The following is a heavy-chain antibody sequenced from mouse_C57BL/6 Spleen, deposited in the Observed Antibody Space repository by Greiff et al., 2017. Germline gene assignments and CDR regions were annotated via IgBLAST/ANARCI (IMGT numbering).Heavy chain of an antibody. CDR1: GFTFSDYC. CDR3: GRGEGDVSPEPSLWFAY. J-gene: IGHJ3*01. CDR2: ISNGGGST. D-gene: IGHD3-3*01. V-gene: IGHV5-12*01. Sequence: EVKLVESGGGLVQPGGSLKLSCAASGFTFSDYCMHWVRQTPEKRLEWVAYISNGGGSTYYPDTVKGRFTISRDNAKNTLYLQMSRLKTEDTDLYYCGRGEGDVSPEPSLWFAYWGQRTLVTVSA.